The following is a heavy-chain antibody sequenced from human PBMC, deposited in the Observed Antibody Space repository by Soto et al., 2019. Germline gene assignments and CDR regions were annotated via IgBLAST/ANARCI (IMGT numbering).Heavy chain of an antibody. CDR1: GYTFTSYG. V-gene: IGHV1-18*01. J-gene: IGHJ4*02. D-gene: IGHD6-13*01. CDR2: ISAYNGNT. Sequence: ASVKVSCKASGYTFTSYGISWVRQAPGQGLEWMGWISAYNGNTNYAQKLQGRVTMTTDTSTSTAYMELRSLRSDDTAVYYCATNRHSSSWYSFDYGGQGTLVTVSS. CDR3: ATNRHSSSWYSFDY.